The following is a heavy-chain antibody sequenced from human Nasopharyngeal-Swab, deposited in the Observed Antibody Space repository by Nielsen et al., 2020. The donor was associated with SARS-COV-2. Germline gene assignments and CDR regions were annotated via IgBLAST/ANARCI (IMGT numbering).Heavy chain of an antibody. V-gene: IGHV3-21*01. Sequence: LSLTCAASGFTFTLYTMNWVRQAPGKGLEWVSAISSTGDYIYYAASVKGRFTISRDNAKNSVYLQMNSLRAEDTALYYCTRDTPAMFAYWGQGTLVSVSS. J-gene: IGHJ4*02. CDR3: TRDTPAMFAY. CDR1: GFTFTLYT. CDR2: ISSTGDYI.